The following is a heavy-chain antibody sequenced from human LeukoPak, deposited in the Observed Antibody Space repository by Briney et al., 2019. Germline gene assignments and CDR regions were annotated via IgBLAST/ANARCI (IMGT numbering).Heavy chain of an antibody. V-gene: IGHV1-8*03. CDR1: GYTFTSYD. CDR2: MNPNSGNT. D-gene: IGHD5-18*01. CDR3: ARGRGYSYGFYFDY. J-gene: IGHJ4*02. Sequence: GASVKVSCKASGYTFTSYDINWVRQATGQGLEWMGWMNPNSGNTGYAQKFQGRVTITRNTSISTAYMELSSLRSEDTAVYYCARGRGYSYGFYFDYWGQGTLVTVSS.